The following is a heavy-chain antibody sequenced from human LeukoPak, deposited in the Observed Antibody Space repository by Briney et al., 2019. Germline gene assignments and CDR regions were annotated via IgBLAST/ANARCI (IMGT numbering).Heavy chain of an antibody. V-gene: IGHV4-59*08. Sequence: SETLSLTCTVSGGSISSYYWSWIRQPPGKGLEWIGYIYYSGSTNYNPSLKSRVTISVGTSKNQFSLKLSSVTAADTAVCYCARGDYYDSSGYQSPSFDYWGQGTLVTVSS. CDR3: ARGDYYDSSGYQSPSFDY. D-gene: IGHD3-22*01. J-gene: IGHJ4*02. CDR2: IYYSGST. CDR1: GGSISSYY.